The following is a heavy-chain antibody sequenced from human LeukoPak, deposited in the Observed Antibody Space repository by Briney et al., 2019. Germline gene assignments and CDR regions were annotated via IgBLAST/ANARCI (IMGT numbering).Heavy chain of an antibody. CDR2: ISYDGSNK. Sequence: GGSLRLSCAASGFTFSSYAMHWVRQAPGKGLEWVAVISYDGSNKYYADSVKGRFTISRDNSKNTLYLQMNSLRAEDTAVYYCARGLDSSGYSNWFDPWGQGTLVTVSS. CDR3: ARGLDSSGYSNWFDP. D-gene: IGHD3-22*01. J-gene: IGHJ5*02. V-gene: IGHV3-30-3*01. CDR1: GFTFSSYA.